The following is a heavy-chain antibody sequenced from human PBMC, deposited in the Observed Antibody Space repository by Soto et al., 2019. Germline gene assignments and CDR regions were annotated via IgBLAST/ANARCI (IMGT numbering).Heavy chain of an antibody. Sequence: GGSLRLSCVGSGFTVSSSYMSWVRQAPGKGLECVSVLYGGGRTFYADSVKGRFTISRDNSRSTLYLQMNSLRVDDTAVYYCAREHSGYDLGLGYWGQGTLVTVSS. CDR2: LYGGGRT. V-gene: IGHV3-53*01. CDR1: GFTVSSSY. D-gene: IGHD5-12*01. CDR3: AREHSGYDLGLGY. J-gene: IGHJ4*02.